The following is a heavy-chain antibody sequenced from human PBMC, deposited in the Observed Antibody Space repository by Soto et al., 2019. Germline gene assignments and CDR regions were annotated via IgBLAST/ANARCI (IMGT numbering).Heavy chain of an antibody. CDR3: ARAPKVSGSSQTRPDF. Sequence: SETLSLTCSIYIGSFSGYYWSWIRQPPGKGLEWIGEISQSGNTNYSPSLKSRVSISIDTSKKQFSLNLASVSAADTAVYYCARAPKVSGSSQTRPDFWGQGTLVTVSS. CDR2: ISQSGNT. J-gene: IGHJ4*02. CDR1: IGSFSGYY. D-gene: IGHD6-6*01. V-gene: IGHV4-34*01.